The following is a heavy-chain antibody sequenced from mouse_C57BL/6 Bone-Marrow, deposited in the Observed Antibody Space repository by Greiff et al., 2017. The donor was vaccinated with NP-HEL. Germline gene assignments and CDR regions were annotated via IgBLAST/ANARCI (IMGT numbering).Heavy chain of an antibody. V-gene: IGHV1-69*01. CDR1: GYTFTSYW. Sequence: VQLQQPGAELVMPGASVKLSCKASGYTFTSYWMHWVKQRPGQGLEWIGEIDPSDSYTNYNQKFKGKSTLTVDKSSSTAYMQLSSLTSEDSAVYYCARELSLLYYFDYWGQGTTLTVSS. CDR2: IDPSDSYT. D-gene: IGHD3-2*02. CDR3: ARELSLLYYFDY. J-gene: IGHJ2*01.